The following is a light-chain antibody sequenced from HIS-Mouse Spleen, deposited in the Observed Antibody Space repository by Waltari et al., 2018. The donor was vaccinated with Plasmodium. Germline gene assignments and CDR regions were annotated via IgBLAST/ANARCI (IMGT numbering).Light chain of an antibody. Sequence: QAVLTQPSSLSASPGASASLTCTLRRGINVGTYRIYCYQQKPGSPPQYLLRYKSDSDKQQGSGVPSRFSGSKDASANAGILLISGLQSEDEADYYCMIWHSSAVVFGGGTKLTVL. CDR1: RGINVGTYR. J-gene: IGLJ2*01. CDR2: YKSDSDK. V-gene: IGLV5-45*03. CDR3: MIWHSSAVV.